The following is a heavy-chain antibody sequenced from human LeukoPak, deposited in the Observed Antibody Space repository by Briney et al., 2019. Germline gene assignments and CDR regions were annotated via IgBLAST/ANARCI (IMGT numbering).Heavy chain of an antibody. D-gene: IGHD6-13*01. CDR1: GFTVSSTY. CDR2: LYSGGTT. CDR3: ARDSNYDY. J-gene: IGHJ4*02. Sequence: GGSLRLSCAASGFTVSSTYMSWVRQAPGKGLEWVSVLYSGGTTYYADSVKGRFTISRDDSKNTLYLQMNSLRAEDTAVYYCARDSNYDYWGQGTLVTVSS. V-gene: IGHV3-66*02.